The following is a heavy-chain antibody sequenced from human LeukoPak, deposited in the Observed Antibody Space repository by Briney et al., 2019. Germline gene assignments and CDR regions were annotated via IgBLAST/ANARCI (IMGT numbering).Heavy chain of an antibody. Sequence: GGSLRLSCEASGFTFSAYAMTWVRQAPGKGLEWVSSIGSDNKPHYSESVKGRFAISRDSSKNTLYLQMNTLGVEDTAVYYCARALVGATIGYFDFWGQGTLVTVSS. CDR1: GFTFSAYA. CDR3: ARALVGATIGYFDF. J-gene: IGHJ4*02. CDR2: IGSDNKP. D-gene: IGHD1-26*01. V-gene: IGHV3-23*05.